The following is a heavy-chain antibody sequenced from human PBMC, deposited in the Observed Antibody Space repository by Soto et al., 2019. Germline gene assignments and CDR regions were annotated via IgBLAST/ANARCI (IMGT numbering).Heavy chain of an antibody. J-gene: IGHJ5*02. V-gene: IGHV1-3*01. Sequence: SVKVSCKASGYTFTSYGIHWVRQAPGQRLEWMGWINAANGDTKYSPKFQGRVTITRDTSASTAYMELSSLRSEDTAVYYCVRRHVSATGIDWFDPWGQGTLVTASS. CDR2: INAANGDT. CDR3: VRRHVSATGIDWFDP. CDR1: GYTFTSYG. D-gene: IGHD6-13*01.